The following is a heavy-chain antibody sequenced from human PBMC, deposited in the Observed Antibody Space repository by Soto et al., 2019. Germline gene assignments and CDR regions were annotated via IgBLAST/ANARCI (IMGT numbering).Heavy chain of an antibody. V-gene: IGHV3-15*07. J-gene: IGHJ6*02. D-gene: IGHD2-15*01. CDR1: GFTFSNAW. Sequence: GGSLRLSCAASGFTFSNAWMNWVRQAPGKGLEWVGRIKSKTDGGTTDYAAPVKGRFTISRDDSKNTLYLQMNSLKTEDTAVYYCTTDQVVVAANHYYYGMDVWGQGTTVTVSS. CDR3: TTDQVVVAANHYYYGMDV. CDR2: IKSKTDGGTT.